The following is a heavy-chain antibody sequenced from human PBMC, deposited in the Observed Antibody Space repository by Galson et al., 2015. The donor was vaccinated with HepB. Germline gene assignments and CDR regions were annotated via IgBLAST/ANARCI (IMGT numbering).Heavy chain of an antibody. CDR2: ISAYNGNT. CDR1: GYTFTSYG. V-gene: IGHV1-18*04. D-gene: IGHD3-22*01. Sequence: SVKVSCKASGYTFTSYGISWVRQAPGQGLEWMGWISAYNGNTNYAQKLQGRVTMTTDTSTSTAYMELRSLRSDDTAVYYCARADIEQGYYYDSSGYPPGYWGQGTLVTVSS. J-gene: IGHJ4*02. CDR3: ARADIEQGYYYDSSGYPPGY.